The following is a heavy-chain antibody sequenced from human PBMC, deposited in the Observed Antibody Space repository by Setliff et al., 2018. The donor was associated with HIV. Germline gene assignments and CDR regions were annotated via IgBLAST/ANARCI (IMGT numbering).Heavy chain of an antibody. J-gene: IGHJ4*02. CDR3: ATSIHTRGAIDF. CDR2: IDIGRGDI. CDR1: GFTFRNYK. Sequence: PSETLSLSCAASGFTFRNYKMNWVRQAPGKGLEWVSSIDIGRGDIFYADSVQGRFTISRDNAKNSLYLQMNSLRAEDTALYYCATSIHTRGAIDFWGQGTLVTVSS. V-gene: IGHV3-21*01. D-gene: IGHD1-26*01.